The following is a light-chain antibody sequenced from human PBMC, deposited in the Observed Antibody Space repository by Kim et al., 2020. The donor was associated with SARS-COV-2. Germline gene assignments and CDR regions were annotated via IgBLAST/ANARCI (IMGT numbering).Light chain of an antibody. CDR2: DNN. V-gene: IGLV1-51*01. J-gene: IGLJ2*01. CDR3: GTWDSSLSAGV. CDR1: RSNIGNNY. Sequence: GQKVSNACTGSRSNIGNNYVSWYQQLPGTATKLLICDNNKRPSGIPDRFSGSKSGTSATLGITGLQTGDEADYYCGTWDSSLSAGVFGGGTQLTVL.